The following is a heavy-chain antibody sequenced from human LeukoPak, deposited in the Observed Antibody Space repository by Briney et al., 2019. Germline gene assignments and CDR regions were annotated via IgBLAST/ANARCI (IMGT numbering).Heavy chain of an antibody. V-gene: IGHV3-23*01. CDR3: AKNGEVLSWFDP. CDR1: GFNLITAA. Sequence: PGGSLRLSCAASGFNLITAAMTWVRQAPGKGLEWVSLIGSSGGSTYYADSVKGRFTISRDNSKNTLYLQMNSLRAEDTAVYSCAKNGEVLSWFDPWGQGTLVTVSS. J-gene: IGHJ5*02. D-gene: IGHD3-10*01. CDR2: IGSSGGST.